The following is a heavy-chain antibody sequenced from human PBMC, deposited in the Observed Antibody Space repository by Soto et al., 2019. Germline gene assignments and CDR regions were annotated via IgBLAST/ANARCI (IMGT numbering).Heavy chain of an antibody. J-gene: IGHJ4*01. D-gene: IGHD3-10*01. CDR1: GFPFHSYG. CDR3: TRDRGSLRGGISD. CDR2: ITSNSANV. Sequence: EVQLVESGGDLVQPGRSLRLSCAASGFPFHSYGMVWVRQVPGKGLEWVSGITSNSANVGYADSVKGRFTLSRDDAKNSLYLQMNSLRGEDTAFDHCTRDRGSLRGGISDWAHGTVVTVSS. V-gene: IGHV3-9*01.